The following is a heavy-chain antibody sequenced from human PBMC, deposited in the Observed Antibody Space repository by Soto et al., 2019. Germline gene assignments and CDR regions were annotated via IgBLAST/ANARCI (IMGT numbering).Heavy chain of an antibody. V-gene: IGHV1-69*13. D-gene: IGHD1-26*01. Sequence: GASVKVSCKASGGTFSSYAISWVRQAPGQGLEWMGGIIPIFGTANYAQKFQGRVTITADESTSTAYMELSSLRSEDTAVYYCAGGRARIVGATGLLDYWGQGTLVTVSS. J-gene: IGHJ4*02. CDR1: GGTFSSYA. CDR3: AGGRARIVGATGLLDY. CDR2: IIPIFGTA.